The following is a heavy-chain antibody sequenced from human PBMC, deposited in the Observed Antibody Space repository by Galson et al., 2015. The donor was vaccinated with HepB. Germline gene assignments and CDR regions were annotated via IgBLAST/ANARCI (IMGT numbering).Heavy chain of an antibody. D-gene: IGHD5-18*01. J-gene: IGHJ4*01. CDR2: ISGSGGST. CDR1: GFTFRSYA. Sequence: SLRLSCAASGFTFRSYAMSWVRQAPGKGLEWVSGISGSGGSTYYADSVKGRFTISRDNSKNTLYLQITSLRAEDTAVYYCAKFRETATPTARVSDYFDYWGQGTLVTVSS. V-gene: IGHV3-23*01. CDR3: AKFRETATPTARVSDYFDY.